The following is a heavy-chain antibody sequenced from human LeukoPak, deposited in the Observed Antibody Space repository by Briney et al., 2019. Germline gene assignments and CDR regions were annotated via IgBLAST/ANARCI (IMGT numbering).Heavy chain of an antibody. D-gene: IGHD3-3*01. Sequence: PGGSLRLSCAASGFTFSSYAMSRVRQAPGKGLEWVSAISGSGGSTYYADSVKGRFTISRDNSKNTLYLQMNSLRAEDTAVYYCAKDQMGLRFLEWLSPFDYWGQGTLVTVSS. CDR2: ISGSGGST. J-gene: IGHJ4*02. V-gene: IGHV3-23*01. CDR1: GFTFSSYA. CDR3: AKDQMGLRFLEWLSPFDY.